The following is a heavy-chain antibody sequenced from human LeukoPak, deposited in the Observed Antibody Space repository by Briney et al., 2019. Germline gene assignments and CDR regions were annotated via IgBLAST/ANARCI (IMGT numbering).Heavy chain of an antibody. J-gene: IGHJ3*02. D-gene: IGHD3-22*01. CDR2: IQQDGSEK. CDR3: ARDGRDSGYSAFDI. Sequence: PGGSLRLPCAASGFTFSNYWMSWVRQAPGKGLEWVANIQQDGSEKYYVDSVKGRFTISRDNAKNSLYLQMNSLRAEDTAVYYCARDGRDSGYSAFDIWGQGTMVTVSS. CDR1: GFTFSNYW. V-gene: IGHV3-7*01.